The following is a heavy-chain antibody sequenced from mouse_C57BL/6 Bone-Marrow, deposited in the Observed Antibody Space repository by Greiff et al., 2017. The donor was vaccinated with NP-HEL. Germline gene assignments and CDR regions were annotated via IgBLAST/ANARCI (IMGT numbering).Heavy chain of an antibody. CDR1: GYPFTSYW. V-gene: IGHV1-69*01. CDR2: LDPSDSYT. CDR3: AREGRY. J-gene: IGHJ2*01. D-gene: IGHD3-3*01. Sequence: QVQLQQPGAELVMPGASVKLSCKASGYPFTSYWMHWVKPRPGQGLAWIGELDPSDSYTNYNQKFKGKSTLTVDKSSSTAYMQLSSLTSEDSAVYYCAREGRYWGQGTTLTVSS.